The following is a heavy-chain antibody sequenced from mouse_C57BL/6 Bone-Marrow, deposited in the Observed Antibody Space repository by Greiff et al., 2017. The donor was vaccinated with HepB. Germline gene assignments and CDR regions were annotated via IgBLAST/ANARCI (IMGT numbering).Heavy chain of an antibody. Sequence: EVKLMESGPGLVKPSQSLSLTCSVTGYSITSGYYWNWIRQFPGNKLEWMGYISYDGSNNYNPSLKNRISITRDTSKNQFFLKLNSVTTEDTATYYCARGGYYDYDGEWFAYWGQGTLVTVSA. V-gene: IGHV3-6*01. CDR2: ISYDGSN. CDR1: GYSITSGYY. D-gene: IGHD2-4*01. J-gene: IGHJ3*01. CDR3: ARGGYYDYDGEWFAY.